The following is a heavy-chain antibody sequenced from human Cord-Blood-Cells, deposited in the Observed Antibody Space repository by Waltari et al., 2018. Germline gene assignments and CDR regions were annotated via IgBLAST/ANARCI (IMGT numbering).Heavy chain of an antibody. V-gene: IGHV1-2*02. Sequence: QVQLVQSGAEVKKPGASVKVSCKASGYTFPGNYMHRVRQAPGQGLEWMGWINPNSGGTNDAQKFQGRVTMTRDTSISTAYMELSRLRSDDTAVYYCARDIERAELGIGYWGQGTLVTVSS. D-gene: IGHD7-27*01. CDR1: GYTFPGNY. J-gene: IGHJ4*02. CDR3: ARDIERAELGIGY. CDR2: INPNSGGT.